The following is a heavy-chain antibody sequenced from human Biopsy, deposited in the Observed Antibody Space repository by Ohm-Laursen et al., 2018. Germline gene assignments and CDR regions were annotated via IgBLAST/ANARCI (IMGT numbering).Heavy chain of an antibody. CDR3: ARDRSGLTLTTLDF. CDR1: GITVSGNY. CDR2: IYLGGTT. V-gene: IGHV3-53*05. Sequence: SLRLSCAASGITVSGNYMTWVRQAPGKGLEWVSVIYLGGTTYYADSVKGRFTISRDNAKNSLSLQMNSLRAEDTALYYCARDRSGLTLTTLDFWGHGTLVTVSS. D-gene: IGHD6-25*01. J-gene: IGHJ4*01.